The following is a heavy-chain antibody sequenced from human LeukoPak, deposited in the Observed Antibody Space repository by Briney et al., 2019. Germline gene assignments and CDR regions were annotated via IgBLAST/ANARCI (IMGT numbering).Heavy chain of an antibody. CDR2: ISYDGSNK. CDR1: GFTFSSYA. CDR3: ARDRLLRFLEWLFSVTFDY. V-gene: IGHV3-30-3*01. J-gene: IGHJ4*02. D-gene: IGHD3-3*01. Sequence: GRSLRLSCAASGFTFSSYAMHWVCQAPGKGLEWVAVISYDGSNKYYADSVKGRFTISRDNSKNTLYLQMNSLRAEDTAVYYCARDRLLRFLEWLFSVTFDYWGQGTLVTVSS.